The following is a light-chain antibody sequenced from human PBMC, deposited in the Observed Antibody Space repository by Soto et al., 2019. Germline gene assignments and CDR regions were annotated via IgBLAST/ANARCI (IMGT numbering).Light chain of an antibody. V-gene: IGKV1-39*01. J-gene: IGKJ4*01. CDR1: QSISTY. CDR2: GAS. CDR3: QRSYSTPLT. Sequence: DIQMTQSPSSLSASVGDRVTITCRASQSISTYLNWYQQKPGRAPKLLISGASSLQSGVPSRFTGTDSGTEFTLTISSLQPEDFATYYCQRSYSTPLTFGGGTKVEIK.